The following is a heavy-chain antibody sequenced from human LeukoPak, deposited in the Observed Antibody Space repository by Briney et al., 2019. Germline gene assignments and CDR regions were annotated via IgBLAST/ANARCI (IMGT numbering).Heavy chain of an antibody. CDR1: GYTFTGYL. CDR2: INPNSGDT. V-gene: IGHV1-2*02. D-gene: IGHD6-13*01. Sequence: ASVKVSCKASGYTFTGYLMHWVRQAPGHGLEWVGWINPNSGDTNYAQKFQGRVTMTRDTSISTAFMDLSRLRSDDTAVYYCAPSSTRYFDYWGQGTLVTVSS. CDR3: APSSTRYFDY. J-gene: IGHJ4*02.